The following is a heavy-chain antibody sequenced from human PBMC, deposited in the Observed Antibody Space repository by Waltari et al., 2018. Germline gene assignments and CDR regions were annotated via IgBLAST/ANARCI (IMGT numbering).Heavy chain of an antibody. CDR1: GGSFRGYY. Sequence: QVQLQQWGAGLLKPSETLSLTCDVYGGSFRGYYWRWIHQPPGKGLEWIGEINHSGSTNYNPSLKSRVTISVDTSKNQFSLELSSVTAADTAVYYCAGPFRYFQHWGQGTLVTVSS. CDR2: INHSGST. V-gene: IGHV4-34*01. CDR3: AGPFRYFQH. J-gene: IGHJ1*01.